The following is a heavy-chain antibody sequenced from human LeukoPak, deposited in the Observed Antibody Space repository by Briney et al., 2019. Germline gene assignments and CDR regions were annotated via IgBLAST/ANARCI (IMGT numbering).Heavy chain of an antibody. J-gene: IGHJ4*02. CDR2: ISSSSRTV. Sequence: GGSLRLSCAASGFSFSNSWMHWVRQAPGKGLEWVSSISSSSRTVNYADSVQGRFIVSRDNANNSMFLQMNDLRREDTAVYYCAKGSPRGGLDSWGQGTLVTVSS. D-gene: IGHD1-14*01. V-gene: IGHV3-48*01. CDR3: AKGSPRGGLDS. CDR1: GFSFSNSW.